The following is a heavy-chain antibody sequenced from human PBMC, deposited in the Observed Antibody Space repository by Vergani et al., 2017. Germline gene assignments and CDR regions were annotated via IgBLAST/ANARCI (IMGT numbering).Heavy chain of an antibody. Sequence: QVQLVQSGTEVKKPGSSVKVSCKASGGTFSSYGISWVRQAPGQGLEWMGGIIPMFGTANYAQKFQGRVTSTADKSTSTAYMELSSLRSEDTAVYYCARYFDSSGYNAFDIWGQGTMVTVSS. CDR1: GGTFSSYG. CDR3: ARYFDSSGYNAFDI. CDR2: IIPMFGTA. J-gene: IGHJ3*02. D-gene: IGHD3-22*01. V-gene: IGHV1-69*06.